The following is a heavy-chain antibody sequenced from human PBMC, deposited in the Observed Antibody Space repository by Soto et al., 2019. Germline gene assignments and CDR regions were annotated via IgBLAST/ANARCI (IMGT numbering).Heavy chain of an antibody. CDR3: ARGLWAYYYDSSGYSHLEY. J-gene: IGHJ4*02. V-gene: IGHV1-69*13. CDR1: GGTFSSYA. CDR2: IIPIFGTA. Sequence: ASVKVSCKASGGTFSSYAISWVRQAPGQGLEWMGGIIPIFGTANYAQKFQGRVTITADESTSTAYMELSSLRSEDTAVYYCARGLWAYYYDSSGYSHLEYWGKGTLVTVSS. D-gene: IGHD3-22*01.